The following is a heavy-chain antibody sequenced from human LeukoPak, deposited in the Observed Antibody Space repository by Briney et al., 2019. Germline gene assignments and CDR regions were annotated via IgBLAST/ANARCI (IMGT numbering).Heavy chain of an antibody. V-gene: IGHV3-11*01. CDR2: ISSSGSTI. J-gene: IGHJ4*02. CDR3: ASTLSYSSSWSYYFDY. CDR1: GFTFSDYY. Sequence: PGGSLRLSCAASGFTFSDYYMSWIRQAPGKGLEWVSYISSSGSTIYYADSVKGRFTISRDNAKNSLYLQMNSLRAEDTAVYYCASTLSYSSSWSYYFDYWGQGTLVTVSS. D-gene: IGHD6-13*01.